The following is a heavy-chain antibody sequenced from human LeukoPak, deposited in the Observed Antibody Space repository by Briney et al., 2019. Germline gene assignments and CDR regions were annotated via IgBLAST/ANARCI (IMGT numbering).Heavy chain of an antibody. V-gene: IGHV4-59*01. CDR3: ARGGSGWYPDAFDI. J-gene: IGHJ3*02. D-gene: IGHD6-19*01. CDR2: IYYSGST. CDR1: GGSISSYY. Sequence: PSETLSLTCTVSGGSISSYYWSWIRQPPGKGLEWIGYIYYSGSTNYNPSLKSRVTISVDTSKNQFSLTLSSVTAADTAVYYCARGGSGWYPDAFDIWGQGTMVTVSS.